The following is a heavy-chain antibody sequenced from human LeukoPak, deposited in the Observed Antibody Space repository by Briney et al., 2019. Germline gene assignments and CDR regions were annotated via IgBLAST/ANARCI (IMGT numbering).Heavy chain of an antibody. Sequence: SVKVSCKASGGTFSSYAISWVRQAPGQGLEWMGRIIPIFGIANYAQKFQGRVTITADKSTSTAYMELSSLRSEDTAVYYCANLGGNSSSFVAFDIGAQGTMFTFSS. CDR3: ANLGGNSSSFVAFDI. CDR1: GGTFSSYA. D-gene: IGHD6-6*01. J-gene: IGHJ3*02. CDR2: IIPIFGIA. V-gene: IGHV1-69*04.